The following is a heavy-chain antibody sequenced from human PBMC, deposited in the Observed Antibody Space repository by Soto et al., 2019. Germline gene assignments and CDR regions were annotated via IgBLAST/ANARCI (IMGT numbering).Heavy chain of an antibody. CDR3: VRRHVSATGIDWFDP. Sequence: ASVKVSCKASGYTFTSYGIHWVRQAPGQRLERMGWINAANGDTKYSPKFQGRVTITRDTSASTAYMEPSSLRSEDTAVYYCVRRHVSATGIDWFDPWGQGTLVTVSS. V-gene: IGHV1-3*01. CDR2: INAANGDT. CDR1: GYTFTSYG. D-gene: IGHD6-13*01. J-gene: IGHJ5*02.